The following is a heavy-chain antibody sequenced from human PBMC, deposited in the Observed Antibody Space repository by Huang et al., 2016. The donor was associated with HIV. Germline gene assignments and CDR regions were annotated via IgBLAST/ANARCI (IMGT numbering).Heavy chain of an antibody. Sequence: QILLIESGGGVVQPGRSLRLSCAAFGFTFSSYGMHWVRQAPAKGLWCVAVISYDEDNKYYADSVRGRFTIARDNSKNTLYLQMNSLRIEDTAVYYCARGPIRFLAWLLNFDYWGQGALVTVSS. D-gene: IGHD3-3*01. CDR2: ISYDEDNK. V-gene: IGHV3-30*03. CDR3: ARGPIRFLAWLLNFDY. CDR1: GFTFSSYG. J-gene: IGHJ4*02.